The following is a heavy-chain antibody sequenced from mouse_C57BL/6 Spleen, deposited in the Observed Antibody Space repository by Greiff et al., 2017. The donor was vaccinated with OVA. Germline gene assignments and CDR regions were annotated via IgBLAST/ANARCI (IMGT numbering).Heavy chain of an antibody. D-gene: IGHD4-1*01. CDR1: GFSFNTYA. J-gene: IGHJ3*01. V-gene: IGHV10-1*01. CDR3: VSGTGAY. Sequence: EVKVVESGGGLVQPKGSLKLSCAASGFSFNTYAMNWVRQAPGKGLEWVARIRSKSNNYATYYADSVKDRFTISRDDSESMLYLQMNNLKTEDTAMYYCVSGTGAYWGQGTLVTVSA. CDR2: IRSKSNNYAT.